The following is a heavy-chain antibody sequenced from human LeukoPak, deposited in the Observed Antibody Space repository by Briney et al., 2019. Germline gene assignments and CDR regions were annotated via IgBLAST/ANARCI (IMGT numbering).Heavy chain of an antibody. CDR1: GYTFTSYD. V-gene: IGHV1-8*01. Sequence: ASVKVSCKASGYTFTSYDINWVRQATGQGLEWMGWMNPNSGNTGYAQKFQGRVTMTRNTSISTAYMELSSLRSEDTAVYYCARGSGSQYYDFWSGSYRPISDYGMDVWGQGTTVTVSS. J-gene: IGHJ6*02. CDR2: MNPNSGNT. CDR3: ARGSGSQYYDFWSGSYRPISDYGMDV. D-gene: IGHD3-3*01.